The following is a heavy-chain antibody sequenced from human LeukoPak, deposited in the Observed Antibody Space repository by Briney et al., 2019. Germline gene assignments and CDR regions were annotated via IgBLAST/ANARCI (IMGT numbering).Heavy chain of an antibody. CDR2: ISSSSSYI. Sequence: VKPGGCLRLSCAASGFTFSSYSMNWVRQAPGKGLEWVSSISSSSSYIYYADSVKGRFTISRDNAKNSLYLQMNSLRAEDTAVYYCARDWHSGYDFDYWGQGTLVTVSS. D-gene: IGHD5-12*01. J-gene: IGHJ4*02. CDR3: ARDWHSGYDFDY. CDR1: GFTFSSYS. V-gene: IGHV3-21*01.